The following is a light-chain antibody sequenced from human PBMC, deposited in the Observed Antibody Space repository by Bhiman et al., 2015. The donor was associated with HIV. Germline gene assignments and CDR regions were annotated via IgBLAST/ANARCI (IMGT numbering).Light chain of an antibody. CDR3: SSYGGTTYWGM. Sequence: QSALTQPASVSGSPGQSITISCTGSGSDVGGYNHVSWYQQHPGKAPKLMIYDVSNRPSGVSNRFSGSKSGNTASLTISGLQPEDEADYYCSSYGGTTYWGMFGGGTKLTVL. CDR2: DVS. CDR1: GSDVGGYNH. J-gene: IGLJ3*02. V-gene: IGLV2-14*03.